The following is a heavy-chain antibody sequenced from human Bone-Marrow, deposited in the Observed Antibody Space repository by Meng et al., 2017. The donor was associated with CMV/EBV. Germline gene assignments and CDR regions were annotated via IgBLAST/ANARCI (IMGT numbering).Heavy chain of an antibody. V-gene: IGHV3-21*01. D-gene: IGHD3-10*01. CDR1: GFTFSSYS. CDR2: ISSSGTYI. Sequence: GESLKISCAASGFTFSSYSMNWVRQAPGKGLEWVSSISSSGTYIYYADSVKGRFTISRDDAKNSLYLQMNSLRAEDTAVYYCARDVGYYYGSVSWGPFDPWGQGTLVTVSS. J-gene: IGHJ5*01. CDR3: ARDVGYYYGSVSWGPFDP.